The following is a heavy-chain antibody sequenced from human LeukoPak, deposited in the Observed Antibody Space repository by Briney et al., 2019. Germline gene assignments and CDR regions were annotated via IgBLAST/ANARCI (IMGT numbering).Heavy chain of an antibody. Sequence: GGSLRLSCAASGFTFSSYAMSWVRQAPGKGLEWVSTIHPSGINTHHADSVKGRFTMSRDNAKNSLFLEMNSLRVEDTAIYYCARDRGDGYNYRSPFDSWGQGTLVTVSS. V-gene: IGHV3-23*05. J-gene: IGHJ4*02. CDR1: GFTFSSYA. CDR2: IHPSGINT. D-gene: IGHD5-24*01. CDR3: ARDRGDGYNYRSPFDS.